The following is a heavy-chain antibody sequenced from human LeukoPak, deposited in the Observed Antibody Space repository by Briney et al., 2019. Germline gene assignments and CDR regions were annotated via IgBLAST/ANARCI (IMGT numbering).Heavy chain of an antibody. CDR2: FDPEDGET. V-gene: IGHV1-24*01. J-gene: IGHJ4*02. CDR3: ATSITMVRGVIIRALDY. Sequence: ASVKVSCKVSGYTLTELSMHWVRQAPGKGLEWMGGFDPEDGETIYAQKFQGRVTMTEDTSTDTAYMELSSLRSEDTAVYYCATSITMVRGVIIRALDYWGQGTLVTVSS. CDR1: GYTLTELS. D-gene: IGHD3-10*01.